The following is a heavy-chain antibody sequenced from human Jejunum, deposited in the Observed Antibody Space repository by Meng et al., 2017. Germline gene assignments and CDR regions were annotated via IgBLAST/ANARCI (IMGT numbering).Heavy chain of an antibody. CDR3: TTDLELRGVPDC. CDR1: GITFSKAW. V-gene: IGHV3-15*01. CDR2: IKSNSDGETT. D-gene: IGHD3-10*01. J-gene: IGHJ4*02. Sequence: GGSLRLSCAASGITFSKAWMSWVRQAPGKGLEWIGRIKSNSDGETTDYAAPVNGRFTISRDDSKNTLSRQMHSLKTEDTAVYYCTTDLELRGVPDCWGQGTLVTVSS.